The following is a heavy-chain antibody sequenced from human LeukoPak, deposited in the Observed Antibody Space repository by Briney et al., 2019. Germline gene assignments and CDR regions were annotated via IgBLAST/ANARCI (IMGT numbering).Heavy chain of an antibody. V-gene: IGHV3-33*01. J-gene: IGHJ4*02. CDR2: IGHDGSQK. CDR1: GFTFSTYS. Sequence: GRSLRLSCEASGFTFSTYSMHWVRQAPGKGLEWVAVIGHDGSQKESADAVKGRFTISRDNPKNTLCLQMNSLRAEDTAVYYCARDLNRGSYFDYWGQGSLVTVSS. CDR3: ARDLNRGSYFDY.